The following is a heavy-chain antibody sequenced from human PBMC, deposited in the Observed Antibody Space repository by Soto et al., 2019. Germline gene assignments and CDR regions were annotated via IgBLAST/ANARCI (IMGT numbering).Heavy chain of an antibody. CDR2: IYYSGST. V-gene: IGHV4-61*01. CDR3: ARENYDFWSAYFPA. D-gene: IGHD3-3*01. CDR1: GGSVSSGSYY. Sequence: PSETLSLTCTVSGGSVSSGSYYWSWIRQPPGKGLEWIGYIYYSGSTNYNPYLKSRVTISVDTSKNQLSLKLSSVTAEDTAVYYCARENYDFWSAYFPAWGQGTLVTVSS. J-gene: IGHJ5*02.